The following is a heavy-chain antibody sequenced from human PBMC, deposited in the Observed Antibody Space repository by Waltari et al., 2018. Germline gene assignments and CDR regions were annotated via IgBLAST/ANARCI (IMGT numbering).Heavy chain of an antibody. D-gene: IGHD3-10*01. V-gene: IGHV4-39*07. CDR2: IYYSGST. CDR3: ARDRITMVRGVIITDYYYYGMDV. J-gene: IGHJ6*02. CDR1: GGSISSSSYY. Sequence: QLQLQESGPGLVKPSETLSLTCTVSGGSISSSSYYWGWIRQPPGKGLEWIGSIYYSGSTYYNPSLKSRVTISVDTSKNQFSLKLSSVTAADTAVYYCARDRITMVRGVIITDYYYYGMDVWGQGTTVTVSS.